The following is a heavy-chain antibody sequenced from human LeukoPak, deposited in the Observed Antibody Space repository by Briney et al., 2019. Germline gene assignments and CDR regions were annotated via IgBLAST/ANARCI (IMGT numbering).Heavy chain of an antibody. CDR2: IYYSGST. CDR3: ARVRYGYYYYMDV. J-gene: IGHJ6*03. D-gene: IGHD1-14*01. V-gene: IGHV4-59*01. Sequence: SETLSLTCTVSGGSISSYYWSWSRQPPGKVLEWIGYIYYSGSTNYNPSLKSRVTISVDTSKNQFSLKLSSVTAADTAVYYCARVRYGYYYYMDVWGKGTTVTVSS. CDR1: GGSISSYY.